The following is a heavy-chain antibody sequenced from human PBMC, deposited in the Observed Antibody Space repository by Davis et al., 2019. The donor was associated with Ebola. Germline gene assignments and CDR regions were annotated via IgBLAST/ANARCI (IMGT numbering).Heavy chain of an antibody. CDR3: ARVSNYGFQLDY. V-gene: IGHV4-59*01. CDR1: GGSISSYY. CDR2: IYYSGST. Sequence: SETLSLTCTVSGGSISSYYWSWIRQPPGKGLEWIGYIYYSGSTNYNPSLKSRVTISVDTSKNQFSLKLSSVTAADTAVYYCARVSNYGFQLDYWGQGTLVTVSS. D-gene: IGHD4-11*01. J-gene: IGHJ4*02.